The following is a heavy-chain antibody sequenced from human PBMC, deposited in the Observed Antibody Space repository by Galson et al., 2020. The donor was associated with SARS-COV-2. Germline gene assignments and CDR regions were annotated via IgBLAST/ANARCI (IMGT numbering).Heavy chain of an antibody. V-gene: IGHV3-9*01. D-gene: IGHD5-12*01. CDR1: GFTFDDYA. CDR3: AKDKVGDGYNYWGWFDP. J-gene: IGHJ5*02. CDR2: ISWNSGSI. Sequence: GGSLRLSCAASGFTFDDYAMHWVRQAPGKGLEWVSGISWNSGSIGYADSVKGRFTISRDNAKNSLYLQMNSLRAEDTALYYCAKDKVGDGYNYWGWFDPWGQGTLVTVSS.